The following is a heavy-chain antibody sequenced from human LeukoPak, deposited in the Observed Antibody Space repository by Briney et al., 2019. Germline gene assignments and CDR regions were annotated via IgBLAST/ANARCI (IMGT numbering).Heavy chain of an antibody. V-gene: IGHV1-18*01. Sequence: ASVKVSCKASGYTFTSYDINWVRQATGQGLEWMGWISAYNGNTNYAQKLQGRVTMTTDTSTSTAYMELRSLRSDDTAVYYCARDGGGWYGNNWFDPWGQGTLVTVSS. CDR3: ARDGGGWYGNNWFDP. CDR1: GYTFTSYD. J-gene: IGHJ5*02. CDR2: ISAYNGNT. D-gene: IGHD6-19*01.